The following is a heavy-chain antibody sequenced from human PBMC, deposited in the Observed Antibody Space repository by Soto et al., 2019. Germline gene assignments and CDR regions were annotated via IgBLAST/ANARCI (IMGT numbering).Heavy chain of an antibody. CDR1: GYSFTSDW. CDR2: IYPGDSDT. CDR3: ARWDIVATYAFDI. J-gene: IGHJ3*02. D-gene: IGHD5-12*01. V-gene: IGHV5-51*01. Sequence: PGESLKISCKGSGYSFTSDWIGWVRQMPGKGLEWMGIIYPGDSDTRYSPSFQGQVTISADKSISTAYLQWSSLKASDTAMYYCARWDIVATYAFDIWGQGTTVTVS.